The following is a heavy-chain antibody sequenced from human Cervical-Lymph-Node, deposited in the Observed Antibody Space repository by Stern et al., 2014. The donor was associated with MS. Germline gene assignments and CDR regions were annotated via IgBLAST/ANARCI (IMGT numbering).Heavy chain of an antibody. CDR3: ARHPAAAGTGVHLEY. D-gene: IGHD6-13*01. V-gene: IGHV3-33*01. J-gene: IGHJ4*02. Sequence: VQLVESGGGVVQPGRSLGLSCAASGFSFSSYGMYWVRQAPGKGLEWVSVIWHDGKNEYYADSVKGRFTISRDNAKSTVYLQMNSLRDEDTAVYFCARHPAAAGTGVHLEYWGQGTLVIVSS. CDR2: IWHDGKNE. CDR1: GFSFSSYG.